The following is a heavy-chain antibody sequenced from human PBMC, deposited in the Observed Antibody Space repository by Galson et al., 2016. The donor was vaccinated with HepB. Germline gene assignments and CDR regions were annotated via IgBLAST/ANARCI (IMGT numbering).Heavy chain of an antibody. J-gene: IGHJ4*02. CDR1: GFSFSTYG. D-gene: IGHD2-2*01. CDR2: IRGSGGVT. V-gene: IGHV3-23*01. CDR3: AKDILEVPAALPFDS. Sequence: SLRLSCAVSGFSFSTYGMSWVRQAPGKGLEWISAIRGSGGVTHYADSVRGRFTISRGHSKRTSFLHMSSLTVEDTAVYYCAKDILEVPAALPFDSWGQGTLVIVSS.